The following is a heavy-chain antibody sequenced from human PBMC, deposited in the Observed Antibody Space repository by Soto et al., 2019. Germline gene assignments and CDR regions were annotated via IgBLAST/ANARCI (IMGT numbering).Heavy chain of an antibody. CDR3: ASYIPELAQDDPVY. Sequence: SETLSLTCTVSGGSISSGDYYWSWIRQPPGKGLEWIGYIYYSGSTYYNPSLKSRVTISVDTSKNQFSLKLSSVTAADTAVDYCASYIPELAQDDPVYWGQGPLVTV. D-gene: IGHD1-1*01. J-gene: IGHJ4*02. CDR2: IYYSGST. CDR1: GGSISSGDYY. V-gene: IGHV4-30-4*01.